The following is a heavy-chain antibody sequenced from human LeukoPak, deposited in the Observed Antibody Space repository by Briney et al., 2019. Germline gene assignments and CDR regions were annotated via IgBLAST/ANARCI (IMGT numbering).Heavy chain of an antibody. CDR1: GGSISSTSYY. CDR2: IYYSGTT. V-gene: IGHV4-39*01. Sequence: PSETLSPTCIVSGGSISSTSYYWGWIRQPPGKGLEWIGTIYYSGTTYYNPSLKSRVTISVDTSKNQFSLKLSSVTAADTAVYYCARLVVPAAMGHGLDYWGQGTMVTVSS. D-gene: IGHD2-2*01. CDR3: ARLVVPAAMGHGLDY. J-gene: IGHJ4*02.